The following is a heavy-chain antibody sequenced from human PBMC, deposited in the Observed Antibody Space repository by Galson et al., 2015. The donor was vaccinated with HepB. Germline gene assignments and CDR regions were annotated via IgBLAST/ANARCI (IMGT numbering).Heavy chain of an antibody. V-gene: IGHV3-53*01. Sequence: SLRLSCAASGFTVSSNYMSWVRQAPGKGLEWVSVIYSGGSTYYADSVKGRFTISRDNSKNTLYLQMNSLRAEDTAVYYCARGSSLRLGELPDWGQGTLVTVSS. CDR1: GFTVSSNY. CDR2: IYSGGST. CDR3: ARGSSLRLGELPD. D-gene: IGHD3-16*01. J-gene: IGHJ4*02.